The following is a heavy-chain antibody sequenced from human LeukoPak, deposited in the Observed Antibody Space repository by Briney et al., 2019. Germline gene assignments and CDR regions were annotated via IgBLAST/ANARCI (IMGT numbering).Heavy chain of an antibody. CDR2: ITWNGGST. Sequence: HPGGSLRLSCAAPGFIFNDYGMTWVRHAPGKGLEWVSGITWNGGSTAYADSVKGRFTISRDNAKNSLYLQMNSLRAEDTALYYCARGGLGSCSSISCSSPFDYWGQGTPVTVSS. J-gene: IGHJ4*02. CDR3: ARGGLGSCSSISCSSPFDY. CDR1: GFIFNDYG. D-gene: IGHD2-2*01. V-gene: IGHV3-20*04.